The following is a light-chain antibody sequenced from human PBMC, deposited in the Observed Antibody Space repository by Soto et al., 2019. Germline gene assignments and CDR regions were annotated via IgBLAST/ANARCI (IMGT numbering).Light chain of an antibody. CDR1: SSDVGVYNY. CDR3: CSYVGSYSYV. J-gene: IGLJ1*01. CDR2: DVN. V-gene: IGLV2-11*01. Sequence: QSALTQPRSVSGSPGQSVTISCTGTSSDVGVYNYVSWFQQHPGKAPKLMIYDVNTRPSGVPDRFSGSKSDNTASLTISGLQAEDEGDYYCCSYVGSYSYVFGSGTKLTVL.